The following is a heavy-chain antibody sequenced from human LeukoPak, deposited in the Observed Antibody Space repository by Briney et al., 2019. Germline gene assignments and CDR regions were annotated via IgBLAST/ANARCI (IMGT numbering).Heavy chain of an antibody. V-gene: IGHV4-34*01. CDR3: ARGRYGSGMRRRNWFDP. D-gene: IGHD3-10*01. CDR2: INHSGST. J-gene: IGHJ5*02. Sequence: SETLSLTCAVYGGSFSGYYWSLLRQPPGKGLEWIGEINHSGSTNYNPSLKSRVTISVDTSKNQFSLKLSSVTAADTAVYYCARGRYGSGMRRRNWFDPWGQGTLVTVSS. CDR1: GGSFSGYY.